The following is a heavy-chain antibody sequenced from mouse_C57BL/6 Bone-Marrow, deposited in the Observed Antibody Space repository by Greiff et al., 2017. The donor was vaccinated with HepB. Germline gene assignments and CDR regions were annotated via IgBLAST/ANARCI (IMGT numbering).Heavy chain of an antibody. CDR3: ASTSYCSNYGDY. CDR1: GFTFSDYG. CDR2: ISSGSSTI. V-gene: IGHV5-17*01. Sequence: DVKLVESGGGLVKPGGSLKLSCAASGFTFSDYGMHWVRQAPEKGLEWVAYISSGSSTIYYADTVKGRFTISRDNAKNTLFLQMTSLRSEDTAMYYCASTSYCSNYGDYWGQGTTLTVSS. J-gene: IGHJ2*01. D-gene: IGHD2-5*01.